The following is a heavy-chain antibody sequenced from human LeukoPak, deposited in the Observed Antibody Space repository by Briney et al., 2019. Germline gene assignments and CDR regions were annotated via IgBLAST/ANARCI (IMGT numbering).Heavy chain of an antibody. CDR3: VGPRDQLFNAFDT. Sequence: ASVKVSCKASGGTFSSYAISWVRQAPGQGLEWMGRIIPIFGTANYAQKFQGRVTITTDESTSTAYMELSSLRSEDTAVYYCVGPRDQLFNAFDTWGQGTMVTVSS. D-gene: IGHD2-2*01. CDR2: IIPIFGTA. CDR1: GGTFSSYA. J-gene: IGHJ3*02. V-gene: IGHV1-69*05.